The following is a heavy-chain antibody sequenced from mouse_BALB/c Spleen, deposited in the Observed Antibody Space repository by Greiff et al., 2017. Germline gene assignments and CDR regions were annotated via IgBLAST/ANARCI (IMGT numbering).Heavy chain of an antibody. CDR1: GFAFSSYD. J-gene: IGHJ4*01. D-gene: IGHD2-1*01. Sequence: EVQRVESGGGLVKPGGSLKLSCAASGFAFSSYDMYWVRQTPEKRLEWVATISDGGSYTYYADSVKGRFTISRDNAKNNLYLQMSSLKSEDTAMYYLARDNGNYDMDDWGEGTTVTVSS. CDR3: ARDNGNYDMDD. V-gene: IGHV5-4*02. CDR2: ISDGGSYT.